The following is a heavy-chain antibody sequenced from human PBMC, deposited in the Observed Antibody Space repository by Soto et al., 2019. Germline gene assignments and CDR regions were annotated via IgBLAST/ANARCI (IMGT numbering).Heavy chain of an antibody. CDR1: GGTFSSYA. D-gene: IGHD3-3*02. Sequence: QVQLVQSGAEVKKPGSSVKVSCKASGGTFSSYAISWVRQAPGQGLEWMGGIIPIFGTANYAQKFQGRVTITADESTSTAYMELSSLRSEDTAVYYCARFPRSRIVGVVTLGYYYGMDVWGQGTTVTVSS. CDR3: ARFPRSRIVGVVTLGYYYGMDV. J-gene: IGHJ6*02. V-gene: IGHV1-69*01. CDR2: IIPIFGTA.